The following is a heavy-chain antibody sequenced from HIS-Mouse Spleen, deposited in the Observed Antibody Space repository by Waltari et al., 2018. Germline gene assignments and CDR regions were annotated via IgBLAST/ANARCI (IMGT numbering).Heavy chain of an antibody. CDR2: ISYDGSNK. J-gene: IGHJ4*02. Sequence: QVQLVESGGGVVQPGRSLSPSCATSGFTLSSYAMHWVRRAPGKGLEWVAVISYDGSNKYYADSVKGRFTISRDNSKNTLYLQMNSLRAEDTAVYYCAREVVIYFDYWGQGTLVTVSS. CDR3: AREVVIYFDY. CDR1: GFTLSSYA. D-gene: IGHD3-22*01. V-gene: IGHV3-30*04.